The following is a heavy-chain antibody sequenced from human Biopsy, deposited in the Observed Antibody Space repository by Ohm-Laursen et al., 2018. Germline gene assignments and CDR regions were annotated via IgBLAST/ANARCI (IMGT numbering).Heavy chain of an antibody. CDR1: GFIFSTYT. Sequence: SLRLSCAASGFIFSTYTMNWVRQAPGEGLEWVSSISSRSSDIYYADLVKGRFTISRDNAKNSLFLHMNSLRAEDTAVYYCARESALKWYQSLSYFNGTDVWGQGTTVTVSS. J-gene: IGHJ6*02. V-gene: IGHV3-21*01. CDR3: ARESALKWYQSLSYFNGTDV. D-gene: IGHD2-2*01. CDR2: ISSRSSDI.